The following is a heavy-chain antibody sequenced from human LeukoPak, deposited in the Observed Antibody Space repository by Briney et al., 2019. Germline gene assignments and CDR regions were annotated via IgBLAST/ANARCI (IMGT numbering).Heavy chain of an antibody. CDR3: MSAHGY. J-gene: IGHJ4*02. V-gene: IGHV3-7*01. CDR1: GYSFSTNM. Sequence: GGSLRLSCVVSGYSFSTNMMTWVRQAPGKGLEGVATILPGGKESYRVESVKGRFTVSRDNAKNSLFLQMNSLRADDTAVYYCMSAHGYWGQGTLVTVPS. CDR2: ILPGGKES.